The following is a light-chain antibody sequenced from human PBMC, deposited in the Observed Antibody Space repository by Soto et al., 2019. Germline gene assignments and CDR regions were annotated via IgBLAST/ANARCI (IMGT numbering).Light chain of an antibody. V-gene: IGKV3-11*01. J-gene: IGKJ1*01. Sequence: ESVLTQSPATLSLSPGERGTLSCRASESVTDYLAWYQQKPGQAPRLLVYDVSYRAAGIPTRFSGGGSGTDFTLTISNVEPEDFAVYYCQQRGDWPWTFGQGTKVDIK. CDR3: QQRGDWPWT. CDR2: DVS. CDR1: ESVTDY.